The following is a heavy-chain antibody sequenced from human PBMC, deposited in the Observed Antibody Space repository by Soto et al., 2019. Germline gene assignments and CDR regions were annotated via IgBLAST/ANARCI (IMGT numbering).Heavy chain of an antibody. Sequence: QVQLQESGPGLVKPSETLSLTCTVSGGSISSYYWSWIRQPPGKGLEWIGYIYYSGSTNYNPSLKSRVTISVDTSKNQFSLKLSSVTAADTAVYYCAGTIVRFHRAFDIWGQGTMVTVSS. J-gene: IGHJ3*02. CDR1: GGSISSYY. CDR3: AGTIVRFHRAFDI. V-gene: IGHV4-59*01. CDR2: IYYSGST. D-gene: IGHD3-16*02.